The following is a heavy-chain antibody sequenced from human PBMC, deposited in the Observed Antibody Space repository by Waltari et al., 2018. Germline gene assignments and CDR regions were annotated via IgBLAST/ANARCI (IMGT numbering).Heavy chain of an antibody. D-gene: IGHD6-19*01. J-gene: IGHJ4*02. CDR2: IRYDGSNK. CDR3: AKDKSIAVAGFFDY. CDR1: GFTFSSYG. V-gene: IGHV3-30*02. Sequence: QVQLVESGGGVVQPGGSLRLSCAASGFTFSSYGMHWVRQAPGKGLEWVAFIRYDGSNKYYADSVKGRFTISRDNSKNTLYLQMNSLRAEDTAVYYCAKDKSIAVAGFFDYWGQGTLVTVSS.